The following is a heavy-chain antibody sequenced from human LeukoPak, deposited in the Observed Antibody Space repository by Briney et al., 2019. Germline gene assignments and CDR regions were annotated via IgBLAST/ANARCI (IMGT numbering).Heavy chain of an antibody. Sequence: SETLSLTCTVSGGSISSYYWSWIRQPPGKGLEWIGYIYYSGSTNYNPSLKNRVTISVDTSKNQFSLKLSSVTAADTAVYYCARAGTRPSGYDYWGQGTLVTVSS. CDR1: GGSISSYY. D-gene: IGHD3-22*01. J-gene: IGHJ4*02. V-gene: IGHV4-59*01. CDR2: IYYSGST. CDR3: ARAGTRPSGYDY.